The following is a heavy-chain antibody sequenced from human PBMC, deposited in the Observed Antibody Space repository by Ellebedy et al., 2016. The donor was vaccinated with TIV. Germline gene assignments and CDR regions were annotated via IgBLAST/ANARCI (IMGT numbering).Heavy chain of an antibody. D-gene: IGHD2-2*01. CDR1: GFTFSDYY. Sequence: GGSLRLSCAASGFTFSDYYMIWIRQAPGKGLEWVSYISNSGSTMYYADSVKGRFTISRDNTKNSLSLQTNSLRVEDTAVYYCARDARFIDQQHNWFDPWGQGTLVTVSS. V-gene: IGHV3-11*01. CDR2: ISNSGSTM. CDR3: ARDARFIDQQHNWFDP. J-gene: IGHJ5*02.